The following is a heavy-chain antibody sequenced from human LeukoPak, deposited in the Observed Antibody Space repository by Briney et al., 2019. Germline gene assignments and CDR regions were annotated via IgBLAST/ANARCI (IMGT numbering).Heavy chain of an antibody. D-gene: IGHD6-19*01. CDR2: IDNSGDTT. CDR1: EFTFRSFA. J-gene: IGHJ4*02. Sequence: GGSLRLSCAAFEFTFRSFAMTWVRQAPGKGLEWVSTIDNSGDTTYYADSVKGRFTMSRDNVKNTLYLQMNSLRAEDTAVYYCARDLRLAVAVPFDYWGQGTLVTVSS. CDR3: ARDLRLAVAVPFDY. V-gene: IGHV3-23*01.